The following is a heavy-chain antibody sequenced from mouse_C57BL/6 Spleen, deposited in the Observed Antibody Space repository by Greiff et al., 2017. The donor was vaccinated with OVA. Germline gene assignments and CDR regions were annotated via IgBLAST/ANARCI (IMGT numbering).Heavy chain of an antibody. D-gene: IGHD1-1*01. CDR2: INPNYGTT. V-gene: IGHV1-39*01. J-gene: IGHJ4*01. CDR1: GYSFTDYN. CDR3: ASDYGSSGYYYAMDY. Sequence: VQLQQPGAELVKPGASVKISCKASGYSFTDYNMNWVKQSNGKSLEWIGVINPNYGTTSYNQKFKGKATLTVDQSSSTAYMQLNSLTSEDSAVYYCASDYGSSGYYYAMDYWGQGTSVTVSS.